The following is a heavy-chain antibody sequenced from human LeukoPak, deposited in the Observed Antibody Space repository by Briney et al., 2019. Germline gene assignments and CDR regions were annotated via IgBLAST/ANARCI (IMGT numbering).Heavy chain of an antibody. D-gene: IGHD3-22*01. CDR2: ISGSGGST. J-gene: IGHJ4*02. V-gene: IGHV3-23*01. Sequence: PGGSLRLSCAASGFTFSNFWMHWVRQAPGKGLEWVSAISGSGGSTYYADSVKGRFTISRDNSKNTLYLQMNSLRAEDTAVYYCAKDGSGYYDSSGLDYWGQGTLVTVSS. CDR3: AKDGSGYYDSSGLDY. CDR1: GFTFSNFW.